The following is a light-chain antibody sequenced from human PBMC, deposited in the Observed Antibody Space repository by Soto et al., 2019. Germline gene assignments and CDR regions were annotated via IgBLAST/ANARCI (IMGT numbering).Light chain of an antibody. CDR3: SSYTNINARACV. V-gene: IGLV2-14*01. Sequence: QSVLTQPASVSGSPGQSITISCTATSGDIGSYNRVSWYQQHPGKAPKLIIYEVTDRPSGVSNRFSGSKSGNTASLTISGLQAEDEAEYYCSSYTNINARACVFGTGTKGTVL. J-gene: IGLJ1*01. CDR1: SGDIGSYNR. CDR2: EVT.